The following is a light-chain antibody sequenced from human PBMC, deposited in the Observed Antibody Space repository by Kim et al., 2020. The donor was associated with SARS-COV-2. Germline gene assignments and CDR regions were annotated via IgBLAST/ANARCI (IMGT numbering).Light chain of an antibody. CDR3: QQYYSYPLT. CDR1: QGISSY. Sequence: ATTGDRVTITCRASQGISSYLAWYQQKPGKAPKLLIYAASTLQSGVPSRFSGSGSGTDFTLTISCLQSEDFATYYCQQYYSYPLTFGGGTKV. V-gene: IGKV1-8*01. J-gene: IGKJ4*01. CDR2: AAS.